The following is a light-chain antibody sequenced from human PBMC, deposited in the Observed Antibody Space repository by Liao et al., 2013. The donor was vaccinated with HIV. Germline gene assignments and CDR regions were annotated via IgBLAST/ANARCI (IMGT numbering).Light chain of an antibody. Sequence: SYELTQPPSVSVSPGQTASITCSGDKLGDKYACWYQQKPGQSPVLVIYQDSKRPSGIPERFSGSNSGNTATLTISGTQPMDEADYYCQAWDSSTAYVFGPGTKLAVL. CDR3: QAWDSSTAYV. V-gene: IGLV3-1*01. J-gene: IGLJ1*01. CDR2: QDS. CDR1: KLGDKY.